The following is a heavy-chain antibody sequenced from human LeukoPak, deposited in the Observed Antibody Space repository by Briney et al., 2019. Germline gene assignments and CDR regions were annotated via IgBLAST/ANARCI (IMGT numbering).Heavy chain of an antibody. J-gene: IGHJ4*02. CDR2: INPNSGGT. V-gene: IGHV1-2*02. D-gene: IGHD2-15*01. CDR3: ARVFSDIVVVEGGFDY. Sequence: SVKVSCKASGYTFTGYYMHWVRQAPGQGLEWMGWINPNSGGTNYAQKFQGRVTMTRDTSISTAYMELSRLRSDDTAVYYCARVFSDIVVVEGGFDYWGQGTLVTVSS. CDR1: GYTFTGYY.